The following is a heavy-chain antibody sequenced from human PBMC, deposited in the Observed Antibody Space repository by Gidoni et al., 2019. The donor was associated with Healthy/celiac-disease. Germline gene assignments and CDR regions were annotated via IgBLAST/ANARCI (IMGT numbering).Heavy chain of an antibody. CDR2: ISYDGSNK. Sequence: QVQLVESGGGVVQPGRSLRLPCAASGFTFSSYAMHWVRQAPGKGLEWVAVISYDGSNKYYADSVKGRFTISRDNSKNTLYLQMNSLRAEDTAVYYCAREDQYYDFWSGHINDHDDYYYYGMDVWGQGTTVTVSS. D-gene: IGHD3-3*01. CDR1: GFTFSSYA. J-gene: IGHJ6*02. V-gene: IGHV3-30-3*01. CDR3: AREDQYYDFWSGHINDHDDYYYYGMDV.